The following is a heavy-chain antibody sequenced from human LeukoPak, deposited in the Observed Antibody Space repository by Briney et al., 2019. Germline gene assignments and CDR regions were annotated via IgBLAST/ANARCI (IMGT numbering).Heavy chain of an antibody. CDR3: ARVSASKGNAFDI. CDR1: GYSFTSYW. J-gene: IGHJ3*02. CDR2: IYPADSDT. V-gene: IGHV5-51*01. Sequence: PGESLKISYKDSGYSFTSYWIGWVLQMPGKGLEWMGIIYPADSDTRYSPSFQGQVTISADKSISTAYLQWSSLKASDTAMYYCARVSASKGNAFDIWGQGTMVTVSS.